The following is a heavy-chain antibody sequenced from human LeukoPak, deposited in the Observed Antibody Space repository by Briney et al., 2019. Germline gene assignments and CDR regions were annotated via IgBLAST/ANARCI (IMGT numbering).Heavy chain of an antibody. Sequence: GGSLILSCAASGFTFRNSAMSWVRQAPGKGLEWVSTFTGGDGSAYYADSVKGRFTISRDNSKNTLYLQMNSLRAEDTAVYYCAKDVAVAGYFDYWGQGTLVTVSS. CDR2: FTGGDGSA. J-gene: IGHJ4*02. V-gene: IGHV3-23*01. CDR1: GFTFRNSA. D-gene: IGHD6-19*01. CDR3: AKDVAVAGYFDY.